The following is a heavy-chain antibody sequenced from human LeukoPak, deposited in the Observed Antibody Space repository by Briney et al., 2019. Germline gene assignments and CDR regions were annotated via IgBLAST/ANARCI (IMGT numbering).Heavy chain of an antibody. CDR3: ARENTGPFDY. CDR2: IYTSGST. Sequence: SQTLSLTCTVSGGSISSGSYYWSWIRQPAGKGLEWIGRIYTSGSTNYNPSLKSRVTISVDTSKNQFSLKLSSVTAADTAVYYCARENTGPFDYWGQGTLVTVSS. J-gene: IGHJ4*02. V-gene: IGHV4-61*02. CDR1: GGSISSGSYY. D-gene: IGHD7-27*01.